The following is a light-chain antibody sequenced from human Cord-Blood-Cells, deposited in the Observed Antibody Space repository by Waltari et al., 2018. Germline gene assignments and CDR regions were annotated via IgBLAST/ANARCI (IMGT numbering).Light chain of an antibody. CDR3: QSYDSSLSGSV. Sequence: QPVLTQPPSVSGAPGQRVPISCTRSSSNIGAGYAVHWYQQLPGTAPKLLIYGNSNRPSGVPDRFSGSKSGTSASLAITGLQAEDEADYYCQSYDSSLSGSVFGGGTKLTVL. CDR2: GNS. CDR1: SSNIGAGYA. V-gene: IGLV1-40*01. J-gene: IGLJ3*02.